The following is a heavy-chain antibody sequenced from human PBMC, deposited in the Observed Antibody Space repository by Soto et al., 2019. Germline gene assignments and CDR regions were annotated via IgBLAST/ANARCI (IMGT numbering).Heavy chain of an antibody. CDR1: GGSISSYY. V-gene: IGHV4-4*07. J-gene: IGHJ5*02. Sequence: SETLSLTCTVSGGSISSYYWSWIRQPAEKGLEWIGRIYTSGSTNYNPSLKSRVTMSVDTSKNQFSLKLSSVTAADTAVYYCARVTYCRTAGCSNWFDPWGQGTLVTVSS. CDR3: ARVTYCRTAGCSNWFDP. CDR2: IYTSGST. D-gene: IGHD2-2*01.